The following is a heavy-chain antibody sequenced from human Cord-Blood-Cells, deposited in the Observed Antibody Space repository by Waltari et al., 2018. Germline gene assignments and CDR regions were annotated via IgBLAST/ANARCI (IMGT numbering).Heavy chain of an antibody. D-gene: IGHD3-10*01. CDR3: ASYYYGSGSYYKDY. CDR2: INHSGST. Sequence: QVQLQQWCAGLLKPSETLSLTCAVYGGSFSGYYWSWIRQPPGKGLEWIGEINHSGSTNYNPSLKSRVTISVDTSKNQFSLKLSSVTAADTAVYYCASYYYGSGSYYKDYWGQGTLVTVSS. CDR1: GGSFSGYY. J-gene: IGHJ4*02. V-gene: IGHV4-34*01.